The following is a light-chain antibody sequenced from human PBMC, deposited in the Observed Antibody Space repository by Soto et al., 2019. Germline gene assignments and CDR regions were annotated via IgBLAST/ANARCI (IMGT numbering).Light chain of an antibody. Sequence: EIVLTQSPATLSLSPGERATLSCRASQSVDTFLAWYQQKPGRTPRLLIYDTSNRATGIPPRFSGTGSGTDFTLTISRLEPEDVAVYSCQVRTDWPPFMYSFGQGPKLEVK. CDR2: DTS. J-gene: IGKJ2*01. CDR3: QVRTDWPPFMYS. CDR1: QSVDTF. V-gene: IGKV3-11*01.